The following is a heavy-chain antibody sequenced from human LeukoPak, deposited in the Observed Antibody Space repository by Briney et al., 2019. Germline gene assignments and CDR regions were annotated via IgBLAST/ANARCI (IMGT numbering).Heavy chain of an antibody. V-gene: IGHV1-18*01. CDR2: ISANNGNT. CDR1: GYTFTAYG. CDR3: TRDSPRSATYFYYAMDV. D-gene: IGHD3-10*01. J-gene: IGHJ6*02. Sequence: ASVKVSCKASGYTFTAYGVSWVRQAPGLGLEWMGWISANNGNTNYAQKFQGRVTMTTDTSTSTVYMELRSLRSDDTAVYYCTRDSPRSATYFYYAMDVWGQGTTVTVSS.